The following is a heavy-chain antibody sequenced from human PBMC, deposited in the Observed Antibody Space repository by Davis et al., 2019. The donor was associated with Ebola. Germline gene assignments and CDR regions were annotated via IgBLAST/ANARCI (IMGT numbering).Heavy chain of an antibody. Sequence: GESLKISCAASGFTFTTYGMHWVRQPIGKGLEWVSAIGPAGDTYYPASVKGRFTVSREDAKNSLYLQMNSLRAGDTAVYYCARGGYCNGSTCYGHFGAWGQGTLVTVSS. CDR2: IGPAGDT. V-gene: IGHV3-13*01. CDR3: ARGGYCNGSTCYGHFGA. J-gene: IGHJ5*02. D-gene: IGHD2-15*01. CDR1: GFTFTTYG.